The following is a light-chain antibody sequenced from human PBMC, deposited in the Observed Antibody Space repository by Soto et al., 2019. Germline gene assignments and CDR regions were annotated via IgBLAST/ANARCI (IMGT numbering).Light chain of an antibody. CDR1: QSVSSY. Sequence: EIGLTQSPATLSLAPGERATLSCRASQSVSSYLAWYQQKPGQAPRLLIYDASNRATGIPARFSGSGSGTDFTLTISSLEPEDFAAYYCQLRSTGGVTFGGGTKVEIK. CDR2: DAS. CDR3: QLRSTGGVT. J-gene: IGKJ4*01. V-gene: IGKV3-11*01.